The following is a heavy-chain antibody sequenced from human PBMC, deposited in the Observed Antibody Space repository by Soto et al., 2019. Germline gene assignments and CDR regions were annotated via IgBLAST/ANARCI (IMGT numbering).Heavy chain of an antibody. Sequence: GGSLRLSCAASGFTVSSNYMSWVRQAPGKGLEWVSVIYSGGSTYYADSVKGRFTISRDNSKNTLYLQMNSLRAEDTAVYYCARAMVRGVVYYGMDVWGQGTTVTVSS. CDR1: GFTVSSNY. CDR2: IYSGGST. CDR3: ARAMVRGVVYYGMDV. D-gene: IGHD3-10*01. J-gene: IGHJ6*02. V-gene: IGHV3-66*01.